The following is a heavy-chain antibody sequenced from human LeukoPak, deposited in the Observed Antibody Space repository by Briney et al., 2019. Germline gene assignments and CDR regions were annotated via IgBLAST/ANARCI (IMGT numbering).Heavy chain of an antibody. CDR2: KKQDGSEK. Sequence: GVSLRLFCGASGFTFSSYWMSWVRQASGKGLEGVANKKQDGSEKYYVDSVKGRFTISRDNAKNSLDVQMNSLRDEDTAVYYCARDDTTSLRYFDYYYYMDVWGKGTTVTVSS. CDR3: ARDDTTSLRYFDYYYYMDV. D-gene: IGHD3-9*01. J-gene: IGHJ6*03. V-gene: IGHV3-7*01. CDR1: GFTFSSYW.